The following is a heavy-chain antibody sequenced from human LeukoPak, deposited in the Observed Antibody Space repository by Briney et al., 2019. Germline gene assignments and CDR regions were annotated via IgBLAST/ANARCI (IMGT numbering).Heavy chain of an antibody. D-gene: IGHD5-12*01. V-gene: IGHV4-59*08. CDR1: GDSISRYY. J-gene: IGHJ4*02. CDR3: AAAYSASWNPFDY. Sequence: SETLSLTCTVSGDSISRYYWNWIRQPPGKGLEWIGYIYYSGSSNSNPSLKSRVTMSIDTSKNQFSLQLRFVTAADTAVYYCAAAYSASWNPFDYWRQGTVVTVSS. CDR2: IYYSGSS.